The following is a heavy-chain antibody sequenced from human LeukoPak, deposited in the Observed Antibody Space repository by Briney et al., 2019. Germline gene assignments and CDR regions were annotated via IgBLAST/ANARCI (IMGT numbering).Heavy chain of an antibody. CDR2: INGDGRNI. Sequence: GGSLRLSCVASGFTFSSYWMHWVRQDPRKGLVWVSRINGDGRNINYADSVRGRFTISRDNAKNTLYLQMNSLRAEDTAVYYCARKREITYYDILTGWPNPFDYWGQGTLVTVSS. CDR3: ARKREITYYDILTGWPNPFDY. J-gene: IGHJ4*02. CDR1: GFTFSSYW. V-gene: IGHV3-74*01. D-gene: IGHD3-9*01.